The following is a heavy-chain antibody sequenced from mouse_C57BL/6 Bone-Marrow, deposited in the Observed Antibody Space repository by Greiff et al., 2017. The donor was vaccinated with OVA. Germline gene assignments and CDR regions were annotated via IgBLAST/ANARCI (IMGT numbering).Heavy chain of an antibody. D-gene: IGHD4-1*01. V-gene: IGHV1-81*01. Sequence: LEESGAELARPGASVKLSCKASGYTFTSYGISWVKQRPGQGLEWIGEIYPRSGNTYYNEKFKGKATLTADKSSSTAYMELRSLTSEDSAVYFCAVWGYYFDYWGQGTTLTVSA. CDR2: IYPRSGNT. J-gene: IGHJ2*01. CDR3: AVWGYYFDY. CDR1: GYTFTSYG.